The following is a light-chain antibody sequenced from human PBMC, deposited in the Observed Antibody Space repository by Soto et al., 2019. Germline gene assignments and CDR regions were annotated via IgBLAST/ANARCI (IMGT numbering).Light chain of an antibody. Sequence: QSVLTQPPSVSAAPGQKVTISCSGSSSNIGNNYVSWYQQLPGTAPKLLIFDNNKRPSGIPDRFSGSKSGASATLDITGLQTGDEADYYCGTWDSSRSNVVFGGGTKLTVL. V-gene: IGLV1-51*01. CDR1: SSNIGNNY. CDR3: GTWDSSRSNVV. J-gene: IGLJ2*01. CDR2: DNN.